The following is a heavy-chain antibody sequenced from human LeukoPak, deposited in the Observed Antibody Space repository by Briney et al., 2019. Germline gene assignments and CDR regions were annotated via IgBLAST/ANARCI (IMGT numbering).Heavy chain of an antibody. D-gene: IGHD5-18*01. J-gene: IGHJ2*01. CDR2: FYSTGSS. CDR3: ARHVGGYNGETFVGDWYFDL. Sequence: PSQTLSLTCTVTGDSINAYYWSWVRQPPGMGLEWIGYFYSTGSSNYNPSLKSRVTMSKDTSKNQFSLKLTSVPAADTAIYYCARHVGGYNGETFVGDWYFDLWGRGTLVAVSS. CDR1: GDSINAYY. V-gene: IGHV4-59*08.